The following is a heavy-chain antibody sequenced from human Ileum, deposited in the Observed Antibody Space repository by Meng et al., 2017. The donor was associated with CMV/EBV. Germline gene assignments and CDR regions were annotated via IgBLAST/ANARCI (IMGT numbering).Heavy chain of an antibody. J-gene: IGHJ3*02. CDR3: AQSSPAFDI. CDR1: GGSISSYY. D-gene: IGHD3-10*01. CDR2: IYSSGST. Sequence: SETLSLTCTVSGGSISSYYLSWIRQPPGKGLEWIGYIYSSGSTNYNPSLKSRVTISMDTSKNQFSLKLRSVTAADTAVYYCAQSSPAFDIWGQGTMVTVSS. V-gene: IGHV4-59*01.